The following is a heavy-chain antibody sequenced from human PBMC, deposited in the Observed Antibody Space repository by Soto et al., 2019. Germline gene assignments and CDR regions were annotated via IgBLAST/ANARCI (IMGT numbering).Heavy chain of an antibody. Sequence: SETLSLTCAVYGGSFGGFAWSWIRQPPGKGLEWIGEINYSGSTNYNPSLKSRVSISVDKSKNQFSLKLNSVIAADTAVYYCARGPIYYLDYWGQGTLVTVSS. CDR2: INYSGST. J-gene: IGHJ4*02. V-gene: IGHV4-34*01. CDR3: ARGPIYYLDY. CDR1: GGSFGGFA.